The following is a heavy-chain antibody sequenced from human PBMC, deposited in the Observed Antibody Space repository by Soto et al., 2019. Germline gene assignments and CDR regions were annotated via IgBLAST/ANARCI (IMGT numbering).Heavy chain of an antibody. CDR1: GFTFSSYS. CDR3: ASGNDFWREDYYYMDV. D-gene: IGHD3-3*01. Sequence: GGSLRLSCAASGFTFSSYSMNWVRQAPGKGLEWVSYISSSSTIYYADSVKGRFTISRDNAKNSLYLQMNSLRAEDTAVYYCASGNDFWREDYYYMDVWGKGTTVTVSS. J-gene: IGHJ6*03. CDR2: ISSSSTI. V-gene: IGHV3-48*01.